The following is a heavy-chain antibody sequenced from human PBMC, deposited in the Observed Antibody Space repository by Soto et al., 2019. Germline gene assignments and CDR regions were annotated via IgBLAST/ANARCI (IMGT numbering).Heavy chain of an antibody. Sequence: QMQLVQSGAEVKKPGPSVKVSCKASGGTLTNFINYPINWVRQAPGQGLEWMGGIVPNIGTVNYAQKLQVRVTSTAAKSTGTAYMDLSSLRAEATSFYDCARRDTGSFLRYLDNWGQGTLVTVSS. D-gene: IGHD2-15*01. CDR1: GGTLTNFINYP. V-gene: IGHV1-69*06. J-gene: IGHJ4*02. CDR3: ARRDTGSFLRYLDN. CDR2: IVPNIGTV.